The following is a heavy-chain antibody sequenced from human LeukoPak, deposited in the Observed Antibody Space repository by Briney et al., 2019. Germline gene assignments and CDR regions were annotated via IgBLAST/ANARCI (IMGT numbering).Heavy chain of an antibody. CDR2: INPNSGGT. D-gene: IGHD6-13*01. CDR3: ARDQNMIAAAGTLYY. CDR1: GYTFTGYY. V-gene: IGHV1-2*02. Sequence: ASVKVSCKASGYTFTGYYMYWVRQAPGQGLEWMGWINPNSGGTDYAQKFQGRVTMTRDTSISTAYMELSRLRSDDTAVYYCARDQNMIAAAGTLYYWGQGTLVTVSS. J-gene: IGHJ4*02.